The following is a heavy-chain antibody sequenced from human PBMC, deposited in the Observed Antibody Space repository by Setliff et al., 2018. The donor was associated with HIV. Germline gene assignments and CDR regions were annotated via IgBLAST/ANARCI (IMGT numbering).Heavy chain of an antibody. CDR2: IYTTGST. D-gene: IGHD5-12*01. V-gene: IGHV4-4*07. J-gene: IGHJ2*01. Sequence: PSETLSLTCSVSGVSIPTNYWNWIRQPAGKGLEWIGRIYTTGSTYYNPSLGSRVTISADMSKNQFSLKLTSVTAADTAVYHCSRLADGGYDFRGYFDLWGRGTLVTVSS. CDR1: GVSIPTNY. CDR3: SRLADGGYDFRGYFDL.